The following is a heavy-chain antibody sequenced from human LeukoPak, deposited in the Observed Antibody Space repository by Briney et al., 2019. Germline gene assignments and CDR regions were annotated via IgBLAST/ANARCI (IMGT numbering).Heavy chain of an antibody. CDR1: GYTFTSYG. J-gene: IGHJ4*02. CDR2: ISAYNGNT. CDR3: ARDSFSNSYGFDSDY. D-gene: IGHD5-18*01. V-gene: IGHV1-18*01. Sequence: GASVKVSCKASGYTFTSYGISWVRQAPGQGLEWMGWISAYNGNTNYAQKLRGRVTMTTDTSTSTAYMELRSLRSDDTAVYYCARDSFSNSYGFDSDYWGQGTLVTVSS.